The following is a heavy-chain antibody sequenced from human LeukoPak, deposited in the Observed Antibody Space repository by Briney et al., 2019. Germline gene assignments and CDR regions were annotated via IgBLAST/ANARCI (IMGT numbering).Heavy chain of an antibody. CDR1: GFTFDDYG. CDR3: AKVGVESHYYYYMGV. Sequence: GGSLRLSCTAAGFTFDDYGMSWVRQIPGKGLEWVAGITWNGGSTDYAVSVRGRFIISRDNSKNTLYLQMDSLRAEDTALYFCAKVGVESHYYYYMGVWGKGTTVAVSS. D-gene: IGHD3-3*01. J-gene: IGHJ6*03. CDR2: ITWNGGST. V-gene: IGHV3-20*04.